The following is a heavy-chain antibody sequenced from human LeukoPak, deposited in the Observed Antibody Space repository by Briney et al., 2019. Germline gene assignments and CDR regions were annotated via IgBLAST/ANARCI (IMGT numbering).Heavy chain of an antibody. CDR2: LRCNSGET. Sequence: ASVRVSCKASGYTFTDYFDHWLRQAPGGGLEWMGRLRCNSGETYLSQTFQDRITVTRDTAISTVFLELTSLESDDTAIYYCARDLSSSPHWELDYWGQGTLVTVSS. CDR1: GYTFTDYF. CDR3: ARDLSSSPHWELDY. D-gene: IGHD7-27*01. V-gene: IGHV1-2*06. J-gene: IGHJ4*02.